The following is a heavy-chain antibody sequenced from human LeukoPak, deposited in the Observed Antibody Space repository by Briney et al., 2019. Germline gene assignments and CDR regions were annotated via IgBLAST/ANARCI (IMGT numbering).Heavy chain of an antibody. CDR1: GFTFSSYW. Sequence: PGGSLRLSCATSGFTFSSYWMTWVRQAPGKGLEWVASIKDDGSANYYVDSVKGRFTISRDNAKNSLYLRMNSLRVEDTAVYYCARQKSGVAVAGPGDHWGQGTLVTVSS. V-gene: IGHV3-7*01. D-gene: IGHD6-19*01. J-gene: IGHJ4*02. CDR3: ARQKSGVAVAGPGDH. CDR2: IKDDGSAN.